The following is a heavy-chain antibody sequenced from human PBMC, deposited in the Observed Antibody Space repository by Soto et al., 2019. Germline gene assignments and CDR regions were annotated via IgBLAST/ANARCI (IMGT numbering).Heavy chain of an antibody. D-gene: IGHD2-21*02. CDR1: GFTFTSNS. J-gene: IGHJ4*02. CDR3: ARGRVGTAYFDY. Sequence: SGGSLRLSCAASGFTFTSNSMNWVRQAPGKGLEWISYITSSSTTIYHADSVKGRFTISRDNAKNSVYLQLNSLRDEDTALYYCARGRVGTAYFDYWGQGALVTVSS. CDR2: ITSSSTTI. V-gene: IGHV3-48*02.